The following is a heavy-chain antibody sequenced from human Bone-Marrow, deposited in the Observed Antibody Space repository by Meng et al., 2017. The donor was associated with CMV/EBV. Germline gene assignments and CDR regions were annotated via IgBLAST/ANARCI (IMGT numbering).Heavy chain of an antibody. CDR3: ARAPFYGGNSYYYYYGMDV. CDR2: IKSKTDGGTT. CDR1: GFTFSNAW. D-gene: IGHD4-23*01. V-gene: IGHV3-15*05. Sequence: GESLKISCAASGFTFSNAWMSWVRQAPGKGLEWVGRIKSKTDGGTTDYAASVNGRFTISRDDSKNTLSLQMNSLKTEDTAVYYCARAPFYGGNSYYYYYGMDVCGQGTTVTVSS. J-gene: IGHJ6*02.